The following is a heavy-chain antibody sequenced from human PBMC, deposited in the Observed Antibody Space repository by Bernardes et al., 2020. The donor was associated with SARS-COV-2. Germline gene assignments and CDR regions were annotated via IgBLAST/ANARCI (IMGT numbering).Heavy chain of an antibody. CDR3: ARDPKMNWGSRGGFDS. D-gene: IGHD7-27*01. V-gene: IGHV3-30*04. CDR1: GFTFGSYA. J-gene: IGHJ4*02. CDR2: ISKDGNID. Sequence: GGSLRLSCAASGFTFGSYAMQWVRQGPGKGLEWVAAISKDGNIDEYSDSVKGRFTISRDNSKDTVYLQMNSLRVDDTAVYYCARDPKMNWGSRGGFDSWGQGTLVTVSS.